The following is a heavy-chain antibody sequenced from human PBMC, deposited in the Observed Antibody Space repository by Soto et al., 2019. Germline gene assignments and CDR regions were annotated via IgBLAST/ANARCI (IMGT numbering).Heavy chain of an antibody. CDR3: ARALYSYGDRAARIAAAKGRDYYYGMDV. CDR1: GFTFSSYA. Sequence: QVQLVESGGGVVQPGRSLRLSCAASGFTFSSYAMHWVRQAPGKGLEWVAVISYDGSNKYYADSVKGRFTSSRDNSKNTLYLQMNSLRAEDTAVYYCARALYSYGDRAARIAAAKGRDYYYGMDVWGQGTTVTVSS. D-gene: IGHD6-13*01. J-gene: IGHJ6*02. V-gene: IGHV3-30-3*01. CDR2: ISYDGSNK.